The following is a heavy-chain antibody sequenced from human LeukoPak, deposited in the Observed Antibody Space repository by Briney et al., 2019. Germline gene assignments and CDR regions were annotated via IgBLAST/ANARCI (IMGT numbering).Heavy chain of an antibody. V-gene: IGHV1-2*02. CDR2: VNPSSGGT. D-gene: IGHD1-14*01. Sequence: ASVKVSCKASGCTFIVHYIHWVRQAPGQGLEWMGWVNPSSGGTNYAQKLQDRVTMTRDTSINTAYMELSSLRSDDTAVYYCARTRTGKPDFWGQGTLVTVSS. CDR1: GCTFIVHY. J-gene: IGHJ4*02. CDR3: ARTRTGKPDF.